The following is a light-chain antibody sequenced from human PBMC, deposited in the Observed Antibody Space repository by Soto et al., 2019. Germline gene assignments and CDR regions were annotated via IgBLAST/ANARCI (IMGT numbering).Light chain of an antibody. V-gene: IGKV3-11*01. J-gene: IGKJ5*01. CDR3: QQRSNWHIT. CDR1: QSVSSY. Sequence: EIVLTQSPATLSLSPGERATLSCRASQSVSSYLAWYQQKPGQAPSLLIYDASNRATGIPARFSGSGSGTDFTLTISSLEPEDFAVYYCQQRSNWHITCGQGTRRESK. CDR2: DAS.